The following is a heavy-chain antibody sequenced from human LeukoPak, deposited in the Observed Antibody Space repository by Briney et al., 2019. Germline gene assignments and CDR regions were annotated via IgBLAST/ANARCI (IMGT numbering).Heavy chain of an antibody. V-gene: IGHV1-2*07. D-gene: IGHD2-15*01. Sequence: ASVKVSCKASGYTFTNYYLHWVRQAPGQGLEWLGWINPNSGATKYAHNFQGRVTMTRDPSISTAYMELTRLRSDDTAMYFCARDQARVVVVVTTTLVFDLWGQGTMITVSS. J-gene: IGHJ3*01. CDR3: ARDQARVVVVVTTTLVFDL. CDR2: INPNSGAT. CDR1: GYTFTNYY.